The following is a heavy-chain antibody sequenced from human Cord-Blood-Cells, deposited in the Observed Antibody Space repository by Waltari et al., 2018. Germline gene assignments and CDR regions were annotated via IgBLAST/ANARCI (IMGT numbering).Heavy chain of an antibody. CDR2: TYYTSKLYK. V-gene: IGHV6-1*01. CDR3: ATEYSPIAARPYNGFDP. J-gene: IGHJ5*02. CDR1: GDGVSRNSAA. Sequence: QVQLQQSGPGLVKPSQTLSLTCAISGDGVSRNSAAWNWIRQSPSRGLEWQGRTYYTSKLYKDEAVSMKIRITIHPDPAKNQFSLLLNAVTPEDTVVYYCATEYSPIAARPYNGFDPWGQGTLVTVAS. D-gene: IGHD6-6*01.